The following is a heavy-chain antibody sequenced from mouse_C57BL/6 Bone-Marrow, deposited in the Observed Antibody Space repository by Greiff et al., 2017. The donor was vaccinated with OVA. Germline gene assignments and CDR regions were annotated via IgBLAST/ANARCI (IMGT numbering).Heavy chain of an antibody. J-gene: IGHJ2*01. Sequence: EVQLQQSGAELVRPGASVKLSCTASGFTIKDDYMHWVKQRPEQGLEWIGWIDPENGATEYASKFQGKATITADTASNTAYLQLSSLTSEDTAVYYCTSSGYPYDFDYWGQGTTLTVSS. V-gene: IGHV14-4*01. CDR3: TSSGYPYDFDY. CDR1: GFTIKDDY. CDR2: IDPENGAT. D-gene: IGHD3-2*02.